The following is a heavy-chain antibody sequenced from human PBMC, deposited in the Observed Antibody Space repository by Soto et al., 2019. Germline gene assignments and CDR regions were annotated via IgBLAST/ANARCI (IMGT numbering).Heavy chain of an antibody. CDR1: GGSISSTSYY. CDR3: ARQQQLGHFDY. Sequence: QLQLQESGPGLVRPSETLSLTCTVSGGSISSTSYYWGWIRQPPGKGLEWIGSIYYSGSTYYNPSLKSRVSISVDTSKNQFSLRLSSVTAADTAVYCCARQQQLGHFDYWGQGTLVTVSS. V-gene: IGHV4-39*01. D-gene: IGHD6-13*01. CDR2: IYYSGST. J-gene: IGHJ4*02.